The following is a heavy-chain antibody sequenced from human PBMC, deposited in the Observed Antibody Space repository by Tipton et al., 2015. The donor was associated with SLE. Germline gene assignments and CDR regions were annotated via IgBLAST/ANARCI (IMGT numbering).Heavy chain of an antibody. Sequence: SLRLSCAASGFTFSSYAMSWVRQAPGKGLEWVSHISGPNENTHYADFVKGRFTISRDDSKNTVYLQMSLLRVEDTAVYYCAKGFGPVATALDFWGQGTQVTVSS. D-gene: IGHD5-12*01. J-gene: IGHJ4*02. CDR2: ISGPNENT. CDR3: AKGFGPVATALDF. CDR1: GFTFSSYA. V-gene: IGHV3-23*01.